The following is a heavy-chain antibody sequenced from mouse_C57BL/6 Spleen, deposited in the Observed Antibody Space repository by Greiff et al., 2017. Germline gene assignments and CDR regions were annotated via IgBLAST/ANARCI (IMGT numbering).Heavy chain of an antibody. CDR2: IRLKSDNYAT. V-gene: IGHV6-3*01. CDR3: TGGDGYYVPYAMDY. Sequence: EVKVEESGGGLVQPGGSMKLSCVASGFTFSNYWMNWVRQSPEKGLEWVAQIRLKSDNYATHYAESVKGRFTISRDDSKSSVYLQMNNLRAEDTGIYYCTGGDGYYVPYAMDYWGQGTSVTVSS. D-gene: IGHD2-3*01. J-gene: IGHJ4*01. CDR1: GFTFSNYW.